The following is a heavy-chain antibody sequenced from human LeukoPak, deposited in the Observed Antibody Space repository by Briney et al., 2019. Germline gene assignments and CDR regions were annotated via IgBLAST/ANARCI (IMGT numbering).Heavy chain of an antibody. V-gene: IGHV4-4*07. D-gene: IGHD2-21*02. CDR3: ARDRGVTNDVGAFDI. CDR2: IYTSGRT. Sequence: SETLSLTCTVSGGSISSYYWSWLRPPAGKGLEWIGRIYTSGRTNYNPSPKSRVTMSVDTSKNQFSLKLSSVTAADTAVYYCARDRGVTNDVGAFDIWGQGTMVTVSS. CDR1: GGSISSYY. J-gene: IGHJ3*02.